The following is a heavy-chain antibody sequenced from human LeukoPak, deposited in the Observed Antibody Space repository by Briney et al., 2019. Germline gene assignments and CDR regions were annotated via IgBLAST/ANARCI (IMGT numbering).Heavy chain of an antibody. CDR3: AKGRAIPHDTDDY. V-gene: IGHV1-8*01. Sequence: ASVKVSCKASGYTFISYDVNWVRQAPGQGLEWMGLINPNSGDTGYAQKFQGRVTMSRNTSASTAYMELSSLTSEETAVYYCAKGRAIPHDTDDYWGQGTLVTISS. J-gene: IGHJ4*02. CDR2: INPNSGDT. CDR1: GYTFISYD. D-gene: IGHD3-22*01.